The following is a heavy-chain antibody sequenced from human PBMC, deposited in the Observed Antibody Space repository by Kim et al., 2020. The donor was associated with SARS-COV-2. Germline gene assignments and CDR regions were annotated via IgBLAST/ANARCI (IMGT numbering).Heavy chain of an antibody. CDR2: NGNT. D-gene: IGHD3-10*01. CDR3: ARGIWFGE. Sequence: NGNTNYAQKLQGRVTMSTDTSTSTAYMGLRSLRSDDTAVYYCARGIWFGEWGQGTLVTVSS. V-gene: IGHV1-18*01. J-gene: IGHJ4*02.